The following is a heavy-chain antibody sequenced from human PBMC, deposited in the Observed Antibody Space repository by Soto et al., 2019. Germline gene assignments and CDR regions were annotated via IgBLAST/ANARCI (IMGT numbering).Heavy chain of an antibody. J-gene: IGHJ3*02. CDR3: ANFNLNDAAGAFDI. V-gene: IGHV3-30*18. CDR1: GFTFSSYD. Sequence: QVRLVESGGGVVQPGRSLRLSCAASGFTFSSYDMHWVRQAPGKGLEWVAVISYDGSNKYYADSVRGRFTISRDNAENTLYLHMSSLRADDTAVYYCANFNLNDAAGAFDIWGKGTMVTVSS. D-gene: IGHD1-20*01. CDR2: ISYDGSNK.